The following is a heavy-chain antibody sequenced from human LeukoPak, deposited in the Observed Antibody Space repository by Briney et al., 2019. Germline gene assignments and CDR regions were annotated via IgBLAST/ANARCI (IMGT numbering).Heavy chain of an antibody. J-gene: IGHJ4*02. D-gene: IGHD3-10*01. CDR3: ARDYRYYYDSGNLDYFDY. V-gene: IGHV5-51*01. CDR1: GYSFTSYW. Sequence: GESLKISCKGSGYSFTSYWIGWVRQMPGKGLEWMGIIYPGDSDTRYSPSFQGQVTISADKSISTAYLQWSSLKASDTAMYYCARDYRYYYDSGNLDYFDYWGQGTLVTVSS. CDR2: IYPGDSDT.